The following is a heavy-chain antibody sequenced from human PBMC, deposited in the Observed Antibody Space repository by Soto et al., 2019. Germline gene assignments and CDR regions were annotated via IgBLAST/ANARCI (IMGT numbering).Heavy chain of an antibody. CDR1: GLPFSSYA. Sequence: PGGSLRLSCAASGLPFSSYAMILVRQAPGKGLEWVSTIIGSGGSTYYADSVKGRFSVSRDNSKNTLYLQMNSLRAEDTAVYYCAKDRNYYESSGYDYWGQGTLVTVSS. D-gene: IGHD3-22*01. CDR3: AKDRNYYESSGYDY. J-gene: IGHJ4*02. CDR2: IIGSGGST. V-gene: IGHV3-23*01.